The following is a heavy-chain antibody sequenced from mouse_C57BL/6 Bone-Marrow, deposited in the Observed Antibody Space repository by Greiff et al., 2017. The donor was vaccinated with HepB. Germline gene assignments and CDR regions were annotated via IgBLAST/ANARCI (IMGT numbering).Heavy chain of an antibody. CDR1: GYTFTSYW. D-gene: IGHD2-5*01. CDR3: ARYSNYAGDAMDY. Sequence: QVHVKQPGAELVRPGSSVKLSCKASGYTFTSYWMHWVKQRPIQGLEWIGNIDPSDSETHYNQKFKDKATLTVDKSSSTAYMQLSSLTSEDSAVYYCARYSNYAGDAMDYWGQGTSVTVSS. V-gene: IGHV1-52*01. J-gene: IGHJ4*01. CDR2: IDPSDSET.